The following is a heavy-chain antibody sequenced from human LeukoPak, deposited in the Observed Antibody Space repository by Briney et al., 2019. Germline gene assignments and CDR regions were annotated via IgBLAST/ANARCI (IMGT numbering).Heavy chain of an antibody. CDR3: ARAVNDYGDYGLDY. J-gene: IGHJ4*02. D-gene: IGHD4-17*01. Sequence: PSETLSLTCTVSGGSISSYYWSWIRQPPGKGLEWIGYIYYSGSTNYNPSLKSRVTISVDTSKNQFSLKLSSVTAADTAVYYCARAVNDYGDYGLDYWGQGTLVTVSS. CDR1: GGSISSYY. CDR2: IYYSGST. V-gene: IGHV4-59*01.